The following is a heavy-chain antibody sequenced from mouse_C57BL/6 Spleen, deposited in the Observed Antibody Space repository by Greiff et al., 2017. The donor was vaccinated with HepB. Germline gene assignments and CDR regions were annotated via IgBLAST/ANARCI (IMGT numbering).Heavy chain of an antibody. J-gene: IGHJ2*01. V-gene: IGHV1-62-2*01. CDR2: FYPGSGSI. D-gene: IGHD2-1*01. CDR3: ARHEDEGNYLYYFDY. Sequence: VKLQESGAELVKPGASVKLSCKASGYTFTEYTIHWVKQRSGQGLEWIGWFYPGSGSIKYNEKFKDKATLTSDKSSSKVYMELSRLTSEDSAVYFCARHEDEGNYLYYFDYWGQGTTLTVSS. CDR1: GYTFTEYT.